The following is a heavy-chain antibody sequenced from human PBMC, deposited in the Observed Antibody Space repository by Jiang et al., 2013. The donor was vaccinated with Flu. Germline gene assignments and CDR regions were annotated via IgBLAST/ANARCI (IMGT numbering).Heavy chain of an antibody. V-gene: IGHV3-74*01. Sequence: VSVSRINDDGTHTSYADSVKGRFLISRDNAQNMVYLQMNSLRAEDTAVYYCVRGSNDWYGVDYWGQGIVVTVSS. CDR2: INDDGTHT. CDR3: VRGSNDWYGVDY. J-gene: IGHJ4*02. D-gene: IGHD6-19*01.